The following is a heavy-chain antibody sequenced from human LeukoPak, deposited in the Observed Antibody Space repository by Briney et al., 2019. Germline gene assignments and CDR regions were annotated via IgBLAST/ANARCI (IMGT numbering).Heavy chain of an antibody. J-gene: IGHJ6*03. CDR1: GFTFSSYA. CDR2: ISYDGSNK. V-gene: IGHV3-30*04. CDR3: ATRNFMTTVTPGRDYYYYYMDV. D-gene: IGHD4-17*01. Sequence: GGSLRLSCAASGFTFSSYAMHWVRQAPGKGLEWVAVISYDGSNKYYADSVKGRFTISRDNSKNTLYLQMNSLRAEDTAVYYCATRNFMTTVTPGRDYYYYYMDVWGKGTTVTVSS.